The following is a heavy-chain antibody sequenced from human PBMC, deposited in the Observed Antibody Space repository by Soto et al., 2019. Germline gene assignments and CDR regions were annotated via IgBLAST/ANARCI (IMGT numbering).Heavy chain of an antibody. CDR2: IDENGSA. CDR3: ARDRRASNFLPRWFDP. J-gene: IGHJ5*02. D-gene: IGHD3-16*02. Sequence: SETLSLTCVVSGGSISSYHWAWIRQTPVKGLEWIGEIDENGSARYNPSLQGRVTLSLDTPKNQLSLSLTSVTAADTAIYYCARDRRASNFLPRWFDPWGQGTLVTVSS. CDR1: GGSISSYH. V-gene: IGHV4-34*01.